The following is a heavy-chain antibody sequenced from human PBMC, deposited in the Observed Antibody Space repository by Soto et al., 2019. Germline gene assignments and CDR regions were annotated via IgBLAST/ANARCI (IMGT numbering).Heavy chain of an antibody. CDR2: FNADNGKT. CDR3: ATATGYSYGYY. Sequence: ASVKVSCKASGYTLTSYGISWVRQAPGQGLEWMGCFNADNGKTIYAQKFQGRVTMTKDTSTDTAYMELSSLRSEDTAVYYCATATGYSYGYYWGQGTLVTVSS. CDR1: GYTLTSYG. V-gene: IGHV1-18*01. D-gene: IGHD5-18*01. J-gene: IGHJ4*02.